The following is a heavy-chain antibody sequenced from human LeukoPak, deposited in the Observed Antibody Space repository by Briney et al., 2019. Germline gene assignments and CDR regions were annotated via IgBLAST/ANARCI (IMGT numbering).Heavy chain of an antibody. CDR2: IYYSGST. J-gene: IGHJ4*02. CDR1: GGSISSSSYY. Sequence: SETLSLTCTVSGGSISSSSYYWGWVREPPGKGLEWIGSIYYSGSTYYNPSLKSRVTISVDTSKNQFSLKLSSVTAADTAVYYCARLSQSTSLLFSSPRDYCGPGTLVTVSS. D-gene: IGHD2-15*01. CDR3: ARLSQSTSLLFSSPRDY. V-gene: IGHV4-39*01.